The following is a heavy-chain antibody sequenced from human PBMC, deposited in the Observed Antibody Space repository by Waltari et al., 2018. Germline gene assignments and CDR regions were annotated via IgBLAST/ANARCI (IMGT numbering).Heavy chain of an antibody. V-gene: IGHV3-48*01. CDR1: GGSISSSN. D-gene: IGHD4-17*01. CDR2: ISSSGSTI. J-gene: IGHJ4*02. Sequence: VQLQESGPGLVKPSGTLSLTCAVSGGSISSSNWWSWVRQPPGKGLEWVSYISSSGSTIYYAESVKGRFTISRDNAKNSLYLQMNSLRAEDTAVYYCATGGYGDYVRAWGQGTLVTVSS. CDR3: ATGGYGDYVRA.